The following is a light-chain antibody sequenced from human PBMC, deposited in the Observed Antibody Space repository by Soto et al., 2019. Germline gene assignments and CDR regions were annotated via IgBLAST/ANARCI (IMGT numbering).Light chain of an antibody. V-gene: IGKV1-33*01. Sequence: DIQMTQSPSSLSASVGDRVTITCQASQDISKYLNWYQQKPGKAPKVLIYDASTLETGVPPRFSGTGSGTDFTFTISSLQPEDIATYYCQQYENLPFTFGPGTTVDFK. CDR1: QDISKY. CDR3: QQYENLPFT. J-gene: IGKJ3*01. CDR2: DAS.